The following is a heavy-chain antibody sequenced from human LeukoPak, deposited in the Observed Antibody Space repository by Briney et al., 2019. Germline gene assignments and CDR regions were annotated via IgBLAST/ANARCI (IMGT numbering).Heavy chain of an antibody. CDR2: INPNSGGT. CDR3: ARVDSTEGRLYYYYMDV. V-gene: IGHV1-2*06. Sequence: ASVKVSCKASGYTLTGYYMHWVRQAPGQGLEWMGRINPNSGGTNYAQKFQGRVTMTRDTSISTAYMELSRLRSDDTAVYYCARVDSTEGRLYYYYMDVWGKGTTVTVSS. D-gene: IGHD2-2*01. J-gene: IGHJ6*03. CDR1: GYTLTGYY.